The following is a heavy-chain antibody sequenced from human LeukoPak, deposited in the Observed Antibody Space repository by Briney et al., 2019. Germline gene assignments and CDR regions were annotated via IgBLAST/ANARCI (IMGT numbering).Heavy chain of an antibody. V-gene: IGHV3-53*01. Sequence: GGSLRLSCTVSGFTVSSNSWSWVRQAPGKGLEWVSFIYSGGNTHYSDSVKGRFTISRDNSKNTLYLQMNSLRAEDTAVYYCARRAGAYSHPYDYWGQGTLVTVSS. J-gene: IGHJ4*02. CDR3: ARRAGAYSHPYDY. D-gene: IGHD4/OR15-4a*01. CDR1: GFTVSSNS. CDR2: IYSGGNT.